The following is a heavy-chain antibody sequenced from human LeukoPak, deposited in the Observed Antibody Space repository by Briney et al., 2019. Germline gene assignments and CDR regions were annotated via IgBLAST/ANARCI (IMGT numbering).Heavy chain of an antibody. D-gene: IGHD5-18*01. J-gene: IGHJ5*02. V-gene: IGHV3-30*02. CDR1: GFTFSSYG. CDR2: IRYDGSNK. Sequence: GGSLRLSCAASGFTFSSYGMRWVRQAPGKGLEWVAFIRYDGSNKYYADSVKGRFTISRGNSKNTLYLQMNSLRAEGTAVYYCAKDRGGGVYSYGLNWFDPWGQGTLVTVSS. CDR3: AKDRGGGVYSYGLNWFDP.